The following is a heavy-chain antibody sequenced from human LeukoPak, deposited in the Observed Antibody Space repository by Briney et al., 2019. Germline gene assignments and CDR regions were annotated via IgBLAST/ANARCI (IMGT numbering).Heavy chain of an antibody. V-gene: IGHV3-21*01. D-gene: IGHD2-2*02. CDR3: ARVAQTNPTYTPDFDY. Sequence: GGSLRLSCAASGFTFSSYSMNWVRQAPGKGLEWVSSISSSSSYIYYADSVKGRFTISRDNAKNSLYLQMNSLRAEDTAVYYCARVAQTNPTYTPDFDYWGQGTLVTVSS. CDR2: ISSSSSYI. J-gene: IGHJ4*02. CDR1: GFTFSSYS.